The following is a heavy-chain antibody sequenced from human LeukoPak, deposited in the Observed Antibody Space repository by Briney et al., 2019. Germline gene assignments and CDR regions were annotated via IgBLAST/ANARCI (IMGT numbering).Heavy chain of an antibody. V-gene: IGHV4-4*07. CDR3: VRGVVPPPLFYYYYMDV. D-gene: IGHD2-2*01. CDR1: GGSISNHC. Sequence: SETLSLTCTVSGGSISNHCWNWVRQPAGKGLEWIGRFYTSENTKYNPSLKGRVTMSVDTSKNQLSLRLNSVTAADTAVYYCVRGVVPPPLFYYYYMDVWGKGTTITVSS. J-gene: IGHJ6*03. CDR2: FYTSENT.